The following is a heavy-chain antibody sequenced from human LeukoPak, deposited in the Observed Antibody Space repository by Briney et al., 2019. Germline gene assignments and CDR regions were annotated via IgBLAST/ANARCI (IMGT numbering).Heavy chain of an antibody. V-gene: IGHV4-4*07. D-gene: IGHD6-6*01. CDR1: TGSISSYY. CDR3: AIGYSSSSGIDY. Sequence: SETPSLTCTVSTGSISSYYWSWIRQPAGKGLEWIGRIYTSGSTNYNPSLKSRVTMSVDTSKNQFSLKLSSVTAADTAVYYCAIGYSSSSGIDYWGQGTLVTVSS. J-gene: IGHJ4*02. CDR2: IYTSGST.